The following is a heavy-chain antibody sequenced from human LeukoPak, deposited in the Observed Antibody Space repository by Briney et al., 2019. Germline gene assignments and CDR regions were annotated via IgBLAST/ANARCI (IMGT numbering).Heavy chain of an antibody. CDR2: IIPIFGIA. J-gene: IGHJ4*02. Sequence: SVKVSCEASGGTFSSYAISWVRQAPGQGLEWMGRIIPIFGIANYAQKFQGRVTITADKSTSTAYMELSSLRSEDTAVYYCASPVEAANWGQGTLVTVSS. CDR3: ASPVEAAN. D-gene: IGHD5-24*01. CDR1: GGTFSSYA. V-gene: IGHV1-69*04.